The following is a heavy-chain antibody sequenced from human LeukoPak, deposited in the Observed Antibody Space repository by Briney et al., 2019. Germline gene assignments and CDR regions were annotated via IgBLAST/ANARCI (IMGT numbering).Heavy chain of an antibody. CDR3: AGPADPPPGGRLEY. Sequence: GGSLRLSCAASGFTFSSYAMSWVRQAPGKGLEWVSAISGSGGSTYYADSVKGRFTISRDNSKNTLYLQMNSLRAEDTAVYYCAGPADPPPGGRLEYWGQGTLVTVSS. CDR2: ISGSGGST. V-gene: IGHV3-23*01. J-gene: IGHJ4*02. D-gene: IGHD1-1*01. CDR1: GFTFSSYA.